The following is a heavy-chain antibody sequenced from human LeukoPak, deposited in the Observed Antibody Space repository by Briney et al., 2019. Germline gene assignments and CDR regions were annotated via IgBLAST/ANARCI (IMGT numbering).Heavy chain of an antibody. CDR3: ARPSITMVRGVIPDAFDI. CDR1: GYSFTSYW. CDR2: IYPGDSDT. D-gene: IGHD3-10*01. Sequence: GESLKISCKGSGYSFTSYWISWVRQMPGKGLEWMGIIYPGDSDTRYSPSFQGQVTISAAKSISTAYLQWSSLKASDTAMYYCARPSITMVRGVIPDAFDIWGQGTMVTVSS. V-gene: IGHV5-51*01. J-gene: IGHJ3*02.